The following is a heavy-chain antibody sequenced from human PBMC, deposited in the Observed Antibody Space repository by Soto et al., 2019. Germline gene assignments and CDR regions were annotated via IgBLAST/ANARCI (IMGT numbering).Heavy chain of an antibody. CDR3: AREGGFSDCSSTSCYLGWFDP. CDR1: GGSISSYY. Sequence: SETLSLTCTVSGGSISSYYWSWIRQPPGKGLEWIGYIYYSGSTNYNPSLKSRVTISVDTSKNQFSLKLSSVTAADTAVYYCAREGGFSDCSSTSCYLGWFDPWGQGTLVTVSS. CDR2: IYYSGST. D-gene: IGHD2-2*01. V-gene: IGHV4-59*01. J-gene: IGHJ5*02.